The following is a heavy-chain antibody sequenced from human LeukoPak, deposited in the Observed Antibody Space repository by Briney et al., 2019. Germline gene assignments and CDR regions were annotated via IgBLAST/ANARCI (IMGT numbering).Heavy chain of an antibody. CDR2: IWYDGSNK. Sequence: GGSLRLSCAASGFTFNNYGMHWVRQAPGKGLEWMALIWYDGSNKYYADSVKGRFTISRDNSKNTLYLQMNSLRAEDTAVYYCARETRGSYVPGLDSWGQGTLVTVSS. CDR3: ARETRGSYVPGLDS. V-gene: IGHV3-33*01. D-gene: IGHD1-26*01. J-gene: IGHJ4*02. CDR1: GFTFNNYG.